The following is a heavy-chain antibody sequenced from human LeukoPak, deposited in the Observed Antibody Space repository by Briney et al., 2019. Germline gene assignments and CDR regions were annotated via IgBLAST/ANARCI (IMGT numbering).Heavy chain of an antibody. D-gene: IGHD1-26*01. Sequence: PSQTLSLTCTVSGGSISSGSYYWSWIRQPAGKGLEWIGRIYTSGSTNYNPSLKSRVTMSVDTSKDQFSLKLSSVTAADTAVYYCARSGIVGPYPLMDYWGQGTLVTVSS. CDR1: GGSISSGSYY. V-gene: IGHV4-61*02. CDR2: IYTSGST. J-gene: IGHJ4*02. CDR3: ARSGIVGPYPLMDY.